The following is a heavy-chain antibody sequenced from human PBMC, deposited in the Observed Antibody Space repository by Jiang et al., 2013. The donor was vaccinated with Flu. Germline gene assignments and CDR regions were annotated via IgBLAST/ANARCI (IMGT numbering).Heavy chain of an antibody. V-gene: IGHV4-61*01. J-gene: IGHJ5*02. CDR2: HSESA. Sequence: SGSGLVKPSETLSLTCGVSGASVSSENYHWSWIRQPPGKGLEWIGHSESASYSPSLKSRVTISVDTSNNHFXLRLNSVTAADTAVYYCATYRGGAGGSGSWGQGTLVTVSS. CDR1: GASVSSENYH. CDR3: ATYRGGAGGSGS. D-gene: IGHD2-15*01.